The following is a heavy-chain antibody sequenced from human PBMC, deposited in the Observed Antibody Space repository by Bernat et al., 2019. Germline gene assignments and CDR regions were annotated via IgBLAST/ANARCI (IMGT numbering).Heavy chain of an antibody. CDR1: GFTFDDYA. CDR3: AKAPGIAARPSWFDY. J-gene: IGHJ4*02. D-gene: IGHD6-6*01. CDR2: ISWNSGSI. Sequence: EVQLVESGGGLVQPGRSLRLSCAASGFTFDDYAMHWVRQVPGKGLEWVSGISWNSGSIGYADSVKGRLTISRDNAKSSLYLQMNSLRAEDTALYYCAKAPGIAARPSWFDYWGQGTLVTVSS. V-gene: IGHV3-9*01.